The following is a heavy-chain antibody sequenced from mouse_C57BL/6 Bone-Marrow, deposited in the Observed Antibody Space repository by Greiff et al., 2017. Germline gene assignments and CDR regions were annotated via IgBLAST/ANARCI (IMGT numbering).Heavy chain of an antibody. CDR1: GFSLSTFGMG. D-gene: IGHD1-1*01. CDR3: ARGTYYYDSSRFDY. J-gene: IGHJ2*01. V-gene: IGHV8-8*01. Sequence: QVTLKVCGPGILQPSQTLSLTCSFSGFSLSTFGMGVGWIRQPSGKGLEWLAHIWWDDDKYYKPALKSRLTISKDTSKNQVVLKSANVDTADTATYYCARGTYYYDSSRFDYWGQGTTLTVSS. CDR2: IWWDDDK.